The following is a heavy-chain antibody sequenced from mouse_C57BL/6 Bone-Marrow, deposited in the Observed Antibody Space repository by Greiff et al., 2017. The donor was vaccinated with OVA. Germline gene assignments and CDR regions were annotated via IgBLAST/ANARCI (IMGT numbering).Heavy chain of an antibody. J-gene: IGHJ1*03. CDR3: TTGGRWLLWYFDV. D-gene: IGHD2-3*01. CDR2: IDPENGDT. CDR1: GFNITDDY. Sequence: VQLQQSGAELVRPGASVKLSCTASGFNITDDYMHWVKQRPEQGLEWIGWIDPENGDTEYASKFQGKATITADTSSNTAYLQLSSLTSEDTAVYYCTTGGRWLLWYFDVWGTGTTVTVSS. V-gene: IGHV14-4*01.